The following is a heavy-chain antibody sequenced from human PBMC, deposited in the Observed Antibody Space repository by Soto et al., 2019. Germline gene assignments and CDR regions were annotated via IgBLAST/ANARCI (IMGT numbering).Heavy chain of an antibody. J-gene: IGHJ4*02. V-gene: IGHV3-11*01. Sequence: GGSLRLSCTASGFTFSDYYMSWIRQAPGKGLDWLSYISSGENTIYYADSVKGRFTISRDNAKNSLYLQMNSLGAEDTAVYYCGSGSSPFTYWGQGTLVTVSS. D-gene: IGHD6-6*01. CDR3: GSGSSPFTY. CDR1: GFTFSDYY. CDR2: ISSGENTI.